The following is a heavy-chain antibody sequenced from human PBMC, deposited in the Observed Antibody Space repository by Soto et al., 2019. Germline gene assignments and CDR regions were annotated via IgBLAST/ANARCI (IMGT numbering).Heavy chain of an antibody. V-gene: IGHV3-23*01. CDR3: AKGSSGSSLDYYYGIDG. Sequence: GSLRLSGAASVFNFGNFAMSWVRQAPGKGLEWVSGIRGSGSSTYYADSVKGRFTISRDNSKNTLYLQMNSLRADDTAIYYCAKGSSGSSLDYYYGIDGWGQGTTVTVSS. D-gene: IGHD3-10*01. CDR1: VFNFGNFA. J-gene: IGHJ6*02. CDR2: IRGSGSST.